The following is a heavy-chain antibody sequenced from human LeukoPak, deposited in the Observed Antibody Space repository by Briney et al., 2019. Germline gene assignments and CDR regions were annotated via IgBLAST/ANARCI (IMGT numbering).Heavy chain of an antibody. Sequence: GGSLRLSXAASGFTFSNAWMSWVRQAPGKGLEWVGRIKSKTDGGTTDYAAPVKGRFTVSRDDSKNTLYLQMNSLKTEDTAVFYCTTDTYCGGDCLWGQGTLVTVSS. CDR3: TTDTYCGGDCL. D-gene: IGHD2-21*02. CDR2: IKSKTDGGTT. V-gene: IGHV3-15*01. CDR1: GFTFSNAW. J-gene: IGHJ4*02.